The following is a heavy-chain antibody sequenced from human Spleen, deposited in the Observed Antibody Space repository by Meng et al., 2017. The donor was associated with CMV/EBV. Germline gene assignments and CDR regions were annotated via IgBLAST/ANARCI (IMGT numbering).Heavy chain of an antibody. CDR1: GFMFTTYG. CDR2: IRFDGINE. Sequence: GESLKISCAASGFMFTTYGMHWVRQAPGKGLEWVAFIRFDGINEYYAESVKGRFTISRDNSKNTLYLQMNSLRAEDTALYYRVRGYLPFDNWGQGTLVTVSS. D-gene: IGHD1-14*01. J-gene: IGHJ4*02. CDR3: VRGYLPFDN. V-gene: IGHV3-30*02.